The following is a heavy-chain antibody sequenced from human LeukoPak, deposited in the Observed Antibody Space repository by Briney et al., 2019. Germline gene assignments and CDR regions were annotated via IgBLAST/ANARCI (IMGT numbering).Heavy chain of an antibody. CDR3: AREQRGYDCYY. D-gene: IGHD5-12*01. Sequence: GRSLRLSCAASGFTFSSYAMHWVRKAPGKGLEWVALITYDGSSKYYADSVKGRFTISRDNSKNTLYLQMSSLRAEDTAVYYCAREQRGYDCYYWGQGTLVTVSS. J-gene: IGHJ4*02. V-gene: IGHV3-30-3*01. CDR1: GFTFSSYA. CDR2: ITYDGSSK.